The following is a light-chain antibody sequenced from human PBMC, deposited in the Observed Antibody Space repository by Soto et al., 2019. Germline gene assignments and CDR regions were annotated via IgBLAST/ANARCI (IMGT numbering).Light chain of an antibody. CDR3: SSYTSSSPRGYV. V-gene: IGLV2-14*01. J-gene: IGLJ1*01. CDR2: DVS. CDR1: SSDAGGYNY. Sequence: QSALTQPASVSGSPGQSITISCTGTSSDAGGYNYVSWYQQHPGKAPKRMNYDVSNRPSGVSKRFSGSKSGNTASLTISGLQAEDEADYYCSSYTSSSPRGYVFGTASKLTVL.